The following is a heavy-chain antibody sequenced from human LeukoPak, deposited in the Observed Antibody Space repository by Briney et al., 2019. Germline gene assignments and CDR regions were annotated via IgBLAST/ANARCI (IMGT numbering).Heavy chain of an antibody. CDR2: IIPILGIA. Sequence: SVKVSCKASGGTFSSYAISWVRQAPGQGLEWMGRIIPILGIANYAQKFQGRVTITADKSTSTAYMELSSLRSEDTAVYYCARERYYYDSSGTTPYAFDIWGQGTMVTVSS. D-gene: IGHD3-22*01. CDR3: ARERYYYDSSGTTPYAFDI. V-gene: IGHV1-69*04. J-gene: IGHJ3*02. CDR1: GGTFSSYA.